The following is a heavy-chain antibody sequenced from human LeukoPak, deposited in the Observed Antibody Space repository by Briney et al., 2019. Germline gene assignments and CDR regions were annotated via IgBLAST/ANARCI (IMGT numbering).Heavy chain of an antibody. CDR3: ARLYGGYGDYYFDY. CDR2: INSDGSST. Sequence: GGSLRLSCAASGFTFRTYWMHWVRQTPGKGLVWVSRINSDGSSTSYADSVKGRFTISRDNAKNTLYLQMNSLRAEDMAVYYCARLYGGYGDYYFDYWGQGTLVTVSS. J-gene: IGHJ4*02. D-gene: IGHD4-17*01. CDR1: GFTFRTYW. V-gene: IGHV3-74*01.